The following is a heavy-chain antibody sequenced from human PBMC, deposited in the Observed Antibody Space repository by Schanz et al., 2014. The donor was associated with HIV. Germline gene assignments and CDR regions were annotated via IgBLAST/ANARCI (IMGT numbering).Heavy chain of an antibody. CDR3: ARDLHDYGDARTDY. V-gene: IGHV3-21*06. CDR2: IGSGGGYK. J-gene: IGHJ4*02. Sequence: EVQLLESGGGLVQPGGSLRLSCAASGFTFSRYWMTWVRQAPGKGLEWVSSIGSGGGYKYYADSVNGRFTISRDNAKNSLHLQMSRLGAEDTAVYYCARDLHDYGDARTDYWGQGILVTVSS. D-gene: IGHD4-17*01. CDR1: GFTFSRYW.